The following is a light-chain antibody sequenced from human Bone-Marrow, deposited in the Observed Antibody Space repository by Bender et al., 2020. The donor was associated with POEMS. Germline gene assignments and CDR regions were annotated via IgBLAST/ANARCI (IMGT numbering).Light chain of an antibody. Sequence: QSALTQPASVSGSPGQSITISCTGTSSDVGGYNYVSWYQQHPGKAPKLMIYEVTNRPSGVSNRFSGSKSGNTASLTISGLQAEDEADYYCSSYTGSSTHYVFGTGTKVTAL. CDR1: SSDVGGYNY. J-gene: IGLJ1*01. CDR3: SSYTGSSTHYV. V-gene: IGLV2-14*01. CDR2: EVT.